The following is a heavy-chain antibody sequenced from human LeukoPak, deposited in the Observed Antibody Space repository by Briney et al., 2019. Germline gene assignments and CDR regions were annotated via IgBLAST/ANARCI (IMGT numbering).Heavy chain of an antibody. CDR1: GFTFSNYA. V-gene: IGHV3-23*01. J-gene: IGHJ4*02. Sequence: GGSLRLSCAASGFTFSNYAMSWVRQAPGKGLEWVSAISGSGGSTFYADSVKGRFTISRDNSKNTLYLQMNSLRAEDTAVYYCAKDGYCSGGSCYYWGQGTLVTVSS. D-gene: IGHD2-15*01. CDR2: ISGSGGST. CDR3: AKDGYCSGGSCYY.